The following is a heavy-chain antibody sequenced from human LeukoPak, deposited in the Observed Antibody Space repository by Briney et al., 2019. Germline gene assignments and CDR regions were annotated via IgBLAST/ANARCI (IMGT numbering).Heavy chain of an antibody. Sequence: GGSLRLSCAASGFTFGSYWTSWVRQAPGKGLEWVANIKQDGSEKYYVDSVKGRFTISRDNAKNSLYLQMNSLRAEDTAVYYCARGSSWYYFDYWGQGTLVTVSS. CDR1: GFTFGSYW. V-gene: IGHV3-7*04. J-gene: IGHJ4*02. CDR3: ARGSSWYYFDY. CDR2: IKQDGSEK. D-gene: IGHD6-13*01.